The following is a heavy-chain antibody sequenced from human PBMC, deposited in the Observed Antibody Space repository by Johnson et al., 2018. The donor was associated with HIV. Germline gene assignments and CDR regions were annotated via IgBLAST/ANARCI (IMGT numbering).Heavy chain of an antibody. CDR2: IQFDGSHK. CDR3: AKETRDSRSAFDI. V-gene: IGHV3-30*02. Sequence: QVQLVESGGGVVQPGGSLRLSCKASGFTFSNSGIHWVRQAPGKGLEWVTFIQFDGSHKYSADFVKGRFTISRDTSKKSVFLQMNSLRPEDTAVYYCAKETRDSRSAFDIWGQGTLVTVSS. D-gene: IGHD4-11*01. J-gene: IGHJ3*02. CDR1: GFTFSNSG.